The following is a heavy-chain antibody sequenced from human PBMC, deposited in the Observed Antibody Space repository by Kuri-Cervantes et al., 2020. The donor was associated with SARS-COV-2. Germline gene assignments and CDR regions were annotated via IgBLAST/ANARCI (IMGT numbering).Heavy chain of an antibody. V-gene: IGHV3-7*01. CDR2: IKHDGSAK. CDR1: GLTFSSNW. Sequence: GGSRRLSCAASGLTFSSNWMSWVRQAPGKGLEWVANIKHDGSAKYYVDSVKGRFTISRDNARNSLFLQMNSLRPDDTAVYHCARGDYGSETPFHDVFDVWGQETMVTVSS. CDR3: ARGDYGSETPFHDVFDV. D-gene: IGHD3-10*01. J-gene: IGHJ3*01.